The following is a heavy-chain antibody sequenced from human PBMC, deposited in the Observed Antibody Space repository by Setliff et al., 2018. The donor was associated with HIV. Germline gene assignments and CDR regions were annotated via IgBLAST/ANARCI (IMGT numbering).Heavy chain of an antibody. CDR1: GASINDSF. D-gene: IGHD1-20*01. V-gene: IGHV4-4*08. CDR2: SYHTGTT. CDR3: ARERRFNLGPRDFDS. Sequence: SETLSLTCTVSGASINDSFWGWIRQSPGKRPGWIGHSYHTGTTYYNPPLSSRVTISVDTSKNLFSLSLSSVSAADMAAYYCARERRFNLGPRDFDSWGQGTQVTAPQ. J-gene: IGHJ4*02.